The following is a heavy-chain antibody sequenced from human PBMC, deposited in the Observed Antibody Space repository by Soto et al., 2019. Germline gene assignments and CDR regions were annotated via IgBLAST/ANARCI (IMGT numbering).Heavy chain of an antibody. V-gene: IGHV1-2*04. Sequence: ASVKVSCKASGYTFTGYYMHWVRQAPGQGLEWMGWINPNSGGTNYAQKFQGWVTMTRDTSISTAYMELSRLRAEDTAVYYCARDPREYYFDYWGQGTLVTVSS. CDR3: ARDPREYYFDY. CDR1: GYTFTGYY. J-gene: IGHJ4*02. CDR2: INPNSGGT.